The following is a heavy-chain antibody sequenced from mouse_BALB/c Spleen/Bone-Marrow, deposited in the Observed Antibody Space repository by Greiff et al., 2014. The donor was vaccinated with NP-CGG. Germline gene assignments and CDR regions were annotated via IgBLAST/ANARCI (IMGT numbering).Heavy chain of an antibody. CDR1: GYSFSNYW. V-gene: IGHV1-9*01. CDR2: ILPGSGTT. D-gene: IGHD2-4*01. Sequence: QVHVKQSGPELIKPGASVKISCKATGYSFSNYWIERVKQRPGHGLEWIGEILPGSGTTNYNEKFNDKAAFTADTSSNTAYMQLSSLTSEAAAVYYCARGLRLDFWGQGTTLTVSS. CDR3: ARGLRLDF. J-gene: IGHJ2*01.